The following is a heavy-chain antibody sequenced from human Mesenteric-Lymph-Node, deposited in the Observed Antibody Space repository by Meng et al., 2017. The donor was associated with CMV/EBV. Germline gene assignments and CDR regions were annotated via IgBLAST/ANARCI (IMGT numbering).Heavy chain of an antibody. V-gene: IGHV4-4*02. D-gene: IGHD3-10*01. CDR1: GGSIISSNW. J-gene: IGHJ4*02. CDR3: ARLLSSGSDYFDY. CDR2: IYHSGST. Sequence: AGSGGSIISSNWWSWVRQPPGEGLEWIGEIYHSGSTNYNPSLKSRVTISVDKSKNQFSLKLSSVTAADTAVYYCARLLSSGSDYFDYWGQGTLVTVSS.